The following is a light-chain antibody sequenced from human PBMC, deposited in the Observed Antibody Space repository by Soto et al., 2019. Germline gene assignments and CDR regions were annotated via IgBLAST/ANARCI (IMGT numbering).Light chain of an antibody. V-gene: IGLV2-14*01. CDR2: EVS. CDR3: SSYTSSSTL. J-gene: IGLJ1*01. Sequence: QSVLTQPASVSGSPGQSITISCTGTSSDVGGYNYVSWYQQHPGKAPKLMIYEVSNRPSGVSNRFSGSKSANTASLTISGLQAEDEADYYCSSYTSSSTLFGPGTKVTVL. CDR1: SSDVGGYNY.